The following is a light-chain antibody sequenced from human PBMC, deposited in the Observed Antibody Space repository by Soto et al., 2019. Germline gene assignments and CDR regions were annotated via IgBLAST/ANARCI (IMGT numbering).Light chain of an antibody. CDR3: CSYAGSITRYV. J-gene: IGLJ1*01. CDR2: EVN. CDR1: SSDIGTYNL. Sequence: QSVLTQPASVSGSPGQSITISCTGTSSDIGTYNLVSWYQQHPGNAPKLMIYEVNKRPSGVSDRFSGSKSGNTASLTISGLQAEDEADYYCCSYAGSITRYVFGTGTKLTVL. V-gene: IGLV2-23*02.